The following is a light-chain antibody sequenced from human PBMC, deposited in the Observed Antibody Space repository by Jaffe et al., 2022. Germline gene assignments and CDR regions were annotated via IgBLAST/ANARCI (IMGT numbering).Light chain of an antibody. CDR1: QSVLKSSNNKNC. Sequence: DIVMTQSPDSLAVSLGERATINCKPSQSVLKSSNNKNCLAWYQQKPGQPPKLLIYWASTRESGVPDRFSGSGSGTDFTLTISSLQAEDVAVYYCQQYYSSPVTFGGGTKVEIK. CDR2: WAS. J-gene: IGKJ4*01. V-gene: IGKV4-1*01. CDR3: QQYYSSPVT.